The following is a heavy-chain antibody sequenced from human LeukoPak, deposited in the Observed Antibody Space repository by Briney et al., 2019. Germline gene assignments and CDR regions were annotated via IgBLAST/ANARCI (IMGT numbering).Heavy chain of an antibody. CDR2: INPNSGGT. D-gene: IGHD2-2*01. Sequence: ASVKVSCKASGYTFTGYYMHWVRQAPGQGLEWMGWINPNSGGTNYAQKFQGRVTMTRDTSISTAYMELSRLRSDDTAVYYCGIIEVIVVVPAAPEFDYWGQGTLVTVSS. V-gene: IGHV1-2*02. J-gene: IGHJ4*02. CDR1: GYTFTGYY. CDR3: GIIEVIVVVPAAPEFDY.